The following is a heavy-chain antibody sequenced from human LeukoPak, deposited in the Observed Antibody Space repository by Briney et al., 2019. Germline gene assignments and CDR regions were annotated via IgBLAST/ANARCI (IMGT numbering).Heavy chain of an antibody. CDR1: GFTFSTYW. J-gene: IGHJ3*02. CDR2: INSDGSRT. V-gene: IGHV3-74*01. D-gene: IGHD4-17*01. Sequence: GGSLRLSCAASGFTFSTYWMHWVRQAPGKGLVWVSRINSDGSRTTYADSVKGRFAISRDNAKNTLYLQMNSLRAEDTAVYYCVRDRAVSPFPPDAFDMWGQGTMVTVAS. CDR3: VRDRAVSPFPPDAFDM.